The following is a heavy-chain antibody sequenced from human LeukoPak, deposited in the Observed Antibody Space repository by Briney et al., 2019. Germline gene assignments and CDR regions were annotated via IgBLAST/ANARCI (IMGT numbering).Heavy chain of an antibody. J-gene: IGHJ4*02. V-gene: IGHV3-21*01. CDR1: GLTFSSYS. D-gene: IGHD5-18*01. CDR3: ARVEKSREYSYGLDY. CDR2: ISSSSSYI. Sequence: GGSLRLSCAASGLTFSSYSMNWVRQAPGKGLEWVSSISSSSSYIYYADSVKGRFTISRDNAKNSLYLQMNSLRAEDTAVYYCARVEKSREYSYGLDYWGQGTLVTVSS.